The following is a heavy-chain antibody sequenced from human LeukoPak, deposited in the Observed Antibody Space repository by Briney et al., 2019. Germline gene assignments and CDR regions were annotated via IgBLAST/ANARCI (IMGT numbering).Heavy chain of an antibody. V-gene: IGHV4-59*01. CDR3: AREQVVYGDYSWFDP. Sequence: PSETLSLTCTVSGGSISSYYWSWMRQPPGKGLEWIGYIYYSGSTNYNPSLKSRVTISVDTSKNQFSLKLSSVTAADTSVYYCAREQVVYGDYSWFDPWGQGTLVTVSS. CDR2: IYYSGST. J-gene: IGHJ5*02. D-gene: IGHD4-17*01. CDR1: GGSISSYY.